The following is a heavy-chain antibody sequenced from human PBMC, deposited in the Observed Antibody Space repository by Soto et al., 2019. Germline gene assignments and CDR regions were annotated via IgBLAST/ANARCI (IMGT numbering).Heavy chain of an antibody. CDR2: INPNSGGT. Sequence: ASVKVSCKASGYTFTGYYMHWVRQAPGQGLEWMGWINPNSGGTNYAQKFQGWVTMTRDTSISTAYMELSRLSSDDTAVYYCARESPAARFDYWGQGTLVTVSS. D-gene: IGHD2-2*01. CDR1: GYTFTGYY. CDR3: ARESPAARFDY. V-gene: IGHV1-2*04. J-gene: IGHJ4*02.